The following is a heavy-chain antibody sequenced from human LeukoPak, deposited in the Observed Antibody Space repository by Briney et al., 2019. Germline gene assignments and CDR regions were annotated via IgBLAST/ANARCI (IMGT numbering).Heavy chain of an antibody. CDR2: ISYDGSNK. Sequence: GGSLRFSCAASGFTFSSYAMHWVRQAPGKGLEWVAVISYDGSNKYYADSVKGRFTISRDNSKNTLYLQMNSLRAEDTAVYYCARGRDTAMVYGGLFDYWGQGTLVTVSS. CDR1: GFTFSSYA. D-gene: IGHD5-18*01. CDR3: ARGRDTAMVYGGLFDY. V-gene: IGHV3-30-3*01. J-gene: IGHJ4*02.